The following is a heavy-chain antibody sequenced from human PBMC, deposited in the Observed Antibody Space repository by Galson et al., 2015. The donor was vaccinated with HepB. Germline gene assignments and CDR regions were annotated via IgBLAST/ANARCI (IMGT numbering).Heavy chain of an antibody. CDR1: GFTFSRYS. Sequence: SLRLSCAASGFTFSRYSMNWVRQAPGKGLEWVSGISWNSGSIGYADSVKGRFTISRDNAKNSLYLQMNSLRAEDTALYYCAKDTGDGSYLVNVAFDIWGQGTMVTVSS. CDR2: ISWNSGSI. J-gene: IGHJ3*02. D-gene: IGHD1-26*01. CDR3: AKDTGDGSYLVNVAFDI. V-gene: IGHV3-9*01.